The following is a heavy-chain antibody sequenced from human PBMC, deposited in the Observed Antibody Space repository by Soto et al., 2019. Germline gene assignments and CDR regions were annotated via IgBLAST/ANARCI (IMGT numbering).Heavy chain of an antibody. V-gene: IGHV1-18*01. J-gene: IGHJ4*02. D-gene: IGHD3-10*01. Sequence: QVQLVQSGAEVKKPGASVKVSCKASGYSFTSYGISWVRQAPGQGLEWMGWISAYNGNRKYAQKFQGRVTMTTDTXXXXXXXXXXXXXXXXXAXYYCARDLGGFPDYWGQGTLVTVSS. CDR2: ISAYNGNR. CDR3: ARDLGGFPDY. CDR1: GYSFTSYG.